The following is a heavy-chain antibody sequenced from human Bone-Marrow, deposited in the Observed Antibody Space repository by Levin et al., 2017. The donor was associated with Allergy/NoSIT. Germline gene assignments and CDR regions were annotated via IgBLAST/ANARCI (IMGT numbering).Heavy chain of an antibody. V-gene: IGHV4-59*01. J-gene: IGHJ4*02. CDR2: IYHSGST. CDR3: ARGIGYGHEFDY. D-gene: IGHD5-18*01. CDR1: GGSISSYY. Sequence: PSETLSLTCTVSGGSISSYYWNWIRQPPGKGLEWIGYIYHSGSTNYNPSLKSRVTISVDTSKNQYSLRLSSVTAADTALYYCARGIGYGHEFDYWGQGTLVTVSS.